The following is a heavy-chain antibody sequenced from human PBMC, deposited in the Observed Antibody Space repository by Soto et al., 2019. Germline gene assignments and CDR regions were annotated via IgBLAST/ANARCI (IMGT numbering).Heavy chain of an antibody. J-gene: IGHJ4*02. CDR1: GFTFSSYW. D-gene: IGHD6-19*01. CDR2: INGDGGEK. CDR3: ARDRGWLTFDS. V-gene: IGHV3-7*01. Sequence: GGSLRLSCADSGFTFSSYWMSWVRQAPGKGLEWVANINGDGGEKYYVDSVKGRFTISRDNAKNSLYLLMNSLRAEDTAVYYCARDRGWLTFDSWGEGTLVTV.